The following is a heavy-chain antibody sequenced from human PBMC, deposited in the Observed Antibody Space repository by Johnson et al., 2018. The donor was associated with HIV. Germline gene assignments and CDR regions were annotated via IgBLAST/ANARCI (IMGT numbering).Heavy chain of an antibody. CDR2: MNQGSEK. Sequence: VQLVESGGDLVKPGGSLRLSCAASGFPFGGYWMAWVRQAPGKGLEWVASMNQGSEKYYVDSVKGRFTISRDSPKNSLYLKMNSLRAEDTAVDYCVREWLYVALDIWGQGTMVSVSS. CDR1: GFPFGGYW. J-gene: IGHJ3*02. CDR3: VREWLYVALDI. D-gene: IGHD3-22*01. V-gene: IGHV3-7*01.